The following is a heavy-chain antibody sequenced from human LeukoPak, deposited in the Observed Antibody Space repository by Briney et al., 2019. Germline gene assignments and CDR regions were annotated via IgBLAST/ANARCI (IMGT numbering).Heavy chain of an antibody. CDR2: IIPIFCTP. CDR1: GGTFSSYA. CDR3: ARGDLDGASSWYGSF. D-gene: IGHD6-13*01. V-gene: IGHV1-69*13. Sequence: SVKVSCKASGGTFSSYAINWVRQAPGQGLEWVGGIIPIFCTPTYAQKFQGRVTITADESTSTAYMELSSLRSEDTAVYYCARGDLDGASSWYGSFWGQGTLVAVSS. J-gene: IGHJ4*02.